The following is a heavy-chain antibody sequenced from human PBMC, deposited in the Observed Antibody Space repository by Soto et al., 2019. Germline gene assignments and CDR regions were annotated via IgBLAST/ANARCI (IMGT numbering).Heavy chain of an antibody. CDR3: ARTWLAGGTPADAFDI. CDR2: IFHTGGT. D-gene: IGHD2-15*01. J-gene: IGHJ3*02. Sequence: SETLSLTCAVSASSISSAYFWGWIRQPPGKGLEWIATIFHTGGTYDNPSLKSRVTISVDTSNNQFSLRLNSVTAADTALYFCARTWLAGGTPADAFDIWGQGTMVTVSS. CDR1: ASSISSAYF. V-gene: IGHV4-38-2*01.